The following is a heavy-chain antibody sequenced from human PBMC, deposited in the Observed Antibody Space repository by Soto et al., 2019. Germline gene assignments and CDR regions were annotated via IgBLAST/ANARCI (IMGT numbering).Heavy chain of an antibody. Sequence: EVQLVESGGGLVKPGGSLRLSCAASGFTFSSYSMNWVRQAPGKGLEWVSSISSSSSYIYYADSVQGRFTISRDNAKNSLYLQMNSLRAEDTAVYYCARDHAPDLVVVVADHEYFQHWGQGTLVTVSS. CDR3: ARDHAPDLVVVVADHEYFQH. CDR1: GFTFSSYS. CDR2: ISSSSSYI. D-gene: IGHD2-15*01. V-gene: IGHV3-21*01. J-gene: IGHJ1*01.